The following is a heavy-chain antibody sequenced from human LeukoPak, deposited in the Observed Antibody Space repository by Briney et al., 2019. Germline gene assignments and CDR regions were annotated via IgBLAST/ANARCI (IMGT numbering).Heavy chain of an antibody. J-gene: IGHJ6*03. D-gene: IGHD3-10*01. CDR3: ARGGIPTGPYYYFYYMDV. CDR2: ISYDGNNK. Sequence: PGSSLRLSCAASGFTFSRNVMHWVRQAPGKGLEWVALISYDGNNKFYADSVKGRFTISRDNSRNTLYLEMNSLRGEDAAVYSCARGGIPTGPYYYFYYMDVWGKGTEVAVSS. V-gene: IGHV3-30*01. CDR1: GFTFSRNV.